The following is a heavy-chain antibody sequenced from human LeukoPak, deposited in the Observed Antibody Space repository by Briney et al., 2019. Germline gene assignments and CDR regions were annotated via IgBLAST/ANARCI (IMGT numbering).Heavy chain of an antibody. CDR1: GYTFTGYY. Sequence: GASVKVSCKASGYTFTGYYMHWVRQAPGQGLEWMGWINPNSGGTNYAQKFQGRVTMTRDTSISTAYMELSRLRSDDTAVYYCARSTSSRYPLFDYWGQGTLVTVSS. V-gene: IGHV1-2*02. J-gene: IGHJ4*02. CDR2: INPNSGGT. D-gene: IGHD2-2*01. CDR3: ARSTSSRYPLFDY.